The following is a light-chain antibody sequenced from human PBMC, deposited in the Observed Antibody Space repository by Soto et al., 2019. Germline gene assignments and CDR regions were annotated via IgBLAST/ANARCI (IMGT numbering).Light chain of an antibody. CDR1: QSVTSN. CDR2: GAS. CDR3: QQYGSSPLIS. V-gene: IGKV3-20*01. Sequence: EIVMTQSPATLSVSPGDRATLSCRASQSVTSNLAWYQQKPGQAPRLLIFGASKRATGIPDRFSGSGSGRDFTLTISGLEPEDFAVYYCQQYGSSPLISFGQGTRLEI. J-gene: IGKJ5*01.